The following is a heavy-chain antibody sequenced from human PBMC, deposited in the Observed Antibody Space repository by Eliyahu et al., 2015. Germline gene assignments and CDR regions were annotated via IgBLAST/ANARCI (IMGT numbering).Heavy chain of an antibody. D-gene: IGHD3-22*01. CDR3: ARDRGGAYYYDTSGNYYFDY. CDR1: GXSISSYX. Sequence: QVQLQESGPGLVKPSETLSLTCSVSGXSISSYXWSWIRQXAGKGLEWIGRIYTSGSTNYNPSLKSRVTMSVDTSKNQFSLKLTSVTAADTAVYYCARDRGGAYYYDTSGNYYFDYWGQGTLVTVSS. V-gene: IGHV4-4*07. J-gene: IGHJ4*02. CDR2: IYTSGST.